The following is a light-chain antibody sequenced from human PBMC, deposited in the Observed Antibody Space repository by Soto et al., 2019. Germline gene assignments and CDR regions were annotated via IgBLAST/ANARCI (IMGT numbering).Light chain of an antibody. J-gene: IGLJ1*01. CDR3: SSYSTRTTKV. V-gene: IGLV2-14*01. Sequence: QSALTQPASVSGSPGQSITIFCIGSSSDIGGYNYVSWYQQHPGKAPKLIIYEVSNRPSEISHRFSASKSANTASLTISGLQPEDEADYYCSSYSTRTTKVFGTGTKLTVL. CDR1: SSDIGGYNY. CDR2: EVS.